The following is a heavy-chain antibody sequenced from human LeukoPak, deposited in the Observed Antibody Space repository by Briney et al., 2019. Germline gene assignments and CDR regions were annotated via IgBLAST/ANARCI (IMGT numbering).Heavy chain of an antibody. Sequence: GGSLRLSCAASGFTFTYHSMNWVRQAPGKGLEWVSSISISSSYIYYADSVKGRFAISRDNAKNSLYLQMNSLTAEDTAVYYCARGSYCSSTSCRYFEDWGQGTLVTVSS. CDR3: ARGSYCSSTSCRYFED. D-gene: IGHD2-2*01. CDR1: GFTFTYHS. V-gene: IGHV3-21*01. CDR2: ISISSSYI. J-gene: IGHJ4*02.